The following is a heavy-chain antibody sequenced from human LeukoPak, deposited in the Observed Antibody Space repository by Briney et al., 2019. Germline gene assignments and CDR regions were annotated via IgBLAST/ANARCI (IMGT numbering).Heavy chain of an antibody. D-gene: IGHD6-13*01. CDR1: GYTFTPYF. CDR2: INPNSGGT. J-gene: IGHJ4*01. V-gene: IGHV1-2*02. Sequence: GASVTVSCKTSGYTFTPYFLHWVRQPPGQGLESMGWINPNSGGTNYAQMFQGRVTMTRDTSITMAYLELSSLRSDDSAVYYCARGESGSRWYYFDYWGHGTLVTVSS. CDR3: ARGESGSRWYYFDY.